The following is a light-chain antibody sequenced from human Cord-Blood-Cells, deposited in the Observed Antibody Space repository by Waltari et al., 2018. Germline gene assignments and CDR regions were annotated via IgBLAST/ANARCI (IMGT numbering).Light chain of an antibody. Sequence: DIVMTKSQDSLAVSLGERATINCKSSQSVLSSSNNKNYLAWYQQKPGQPPKLLIYWASTRESGVPDRFSGSGSGTDFTLTISSLQAEDVAVYYCQQYYSTPFTFGHGTKVDIK. CDR1: QSVLSSSNNKNY. V-gene: IGKV4-1*01. CDR3: QQYYSTPFT. J-gene: IGKJ3*01. CDR2: WAS.